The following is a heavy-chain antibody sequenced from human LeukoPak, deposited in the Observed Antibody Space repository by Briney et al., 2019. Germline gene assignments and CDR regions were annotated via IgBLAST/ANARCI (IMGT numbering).Heavy chain of an antibody. V-gene: IGHV3-23*01. CDR2: ISGGGST. Sequence: GGSLRLSCAASGFTFTSYSMDWVRQAPGKGLEWVSTISGGGSTYYADSVKGRFTISRGNSKNTLYLQVNSLRVEDTAVYYCAKEIVPPSGYYFDYWGQGTLVTVSS. D-gene: IGHD6-6*01. CDR1: GFTFTSYS. J-gene: IGHJ4*02. CDR3: AKEIVPPSGYYFDY.